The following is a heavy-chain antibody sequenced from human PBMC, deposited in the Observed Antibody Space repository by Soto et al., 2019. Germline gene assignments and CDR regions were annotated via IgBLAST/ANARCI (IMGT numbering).Heavy chain of an antibody. V-gene: IGHV3-30-3*01. D-gene: IGHD6-13*01. CDR2: ISYDGSNK. CDR1: GFTFSSYA. CDR3: ARGWRWESRPGIAAAGSMDV. J-gene: IGHJ6*02. Sequence: LRLSCAASGFTFSSYAMHWVRQAPGKGLEWVAVISYDGSNKYYADSVKGRFTISRDNSKNTLYLQMNSLRAEDTAVYYCARGWRWESRPGIAAAGSMDVWGQGTTVTVSS.